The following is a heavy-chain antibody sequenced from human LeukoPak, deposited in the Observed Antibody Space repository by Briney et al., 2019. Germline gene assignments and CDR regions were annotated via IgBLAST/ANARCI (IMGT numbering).Heavy chain of an antibody. CDR3: ARDLRILDGYDPPNY. Sequence: GASVKVSCKASGYTFTGYFMHWVRQAPGQGLEWMGWINPNSGGTNYAQKFQGRVTMTRDTSITTAYMELNRLRSDDTAVYYCARDLRILDGYDPPNYWGQGTLVTVSS. V-gene: IGHV1-2*02. D-gene: IGHD5-24*01. CDR1: GYTFTGYF. CDR2: INPNSGGT. J-gene: IGHJ4*02.